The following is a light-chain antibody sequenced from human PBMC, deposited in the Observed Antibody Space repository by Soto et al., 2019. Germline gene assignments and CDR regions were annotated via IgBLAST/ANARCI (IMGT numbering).Light chain of an antibody. CDR3: QVWDIVSYHIV. V-gene: IGLV3-21*04. CDR1: YLASQF. Sequence: SYTLTQPPSVSVAPGQTARITCGGTYLASQFVHWYQQRPGQAPVVVTSSDTDRPSGISERYSGSKSGTTATLTISSVEAGDEADYFCQVWDIVSYHIVFGGGTKLTVL. J-gene: IGLJ2*01. CDR2: SDT.